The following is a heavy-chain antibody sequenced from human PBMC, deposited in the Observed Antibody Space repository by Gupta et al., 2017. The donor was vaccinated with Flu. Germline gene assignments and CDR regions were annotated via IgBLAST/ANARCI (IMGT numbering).Heavy chain of an antibody. CDR2: ISASRLST. V-gene: IGHV3-23*01. D-gene: IGHD2-2*01. J-gene: IGHJ5*02. CDR3: TPSPPGPVTA. Sequence: GAGLEWVSAISASRLSTYYADTVKDRFNIHRASYKNTLFLPLNSLRDEDTAVYYSTPSPPGPVTAWGQGTLVTVSS.